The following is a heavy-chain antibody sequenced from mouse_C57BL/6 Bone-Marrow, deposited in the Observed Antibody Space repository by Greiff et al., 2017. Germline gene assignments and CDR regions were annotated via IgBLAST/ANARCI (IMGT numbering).Heavy chain of an antibody. J-gene: IGHJ2*01. V-gene: IGHV1-69*01. CDR3: ERGGEDY. CDR2: IDPSDSYT. Sequence: QVQLQQPGAELVMPGASVKLSCKASGYTFTSYWMHWVKQRPGQGLEWIGEIDPSDSYTNYNQKFKGKSTLTVDKSSSTAYMQLSSQTSEDSAVYYCERGGEDYGGQGTTLTVPS. CDR1: GYTFTSYW.